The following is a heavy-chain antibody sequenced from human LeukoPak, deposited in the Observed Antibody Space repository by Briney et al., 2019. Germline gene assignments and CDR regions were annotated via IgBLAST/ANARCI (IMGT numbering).Heavy chain of an antibody. CDR1: GFTLSSYA. J-gene: IGHJ4*02. D-gene: IGHD1-26*01. CDR3: ARDRGRYGDY. CDR2: ISGSGGST. V-gene: IGHV3-23*01. Sequence: PGRTLRLSCAASGFTLSSYAMSWVRQAPGKGEGWGSAISGSGGSTYYVDSVKGRFTISRDNAKNSLSRQINSLRDEDTAVYYCARDRGRYGDYWGQGTLVTVSS.